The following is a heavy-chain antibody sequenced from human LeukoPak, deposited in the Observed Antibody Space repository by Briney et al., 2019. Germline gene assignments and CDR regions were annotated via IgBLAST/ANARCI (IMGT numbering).Heavy chain of an antibody. Sequence: SETLSLTCTVSGGSISSYYWSWIRQPAEKGLEWIGRIYTSGSTNYNPSLKSRVTMSVDTSKNQFSLKLSSVTAADTAVYYCATVSSIAARRYYYGMDVWGQGTTVTVSS. J-gene: IGHJ6*02. CDR2: IYTSGST. CDR1: GGSISSYY. V-gene: IGHV4-4*07. D-gene: IGHD6-6*01. CDR3: ATVSSIAARRYYYGMDV.